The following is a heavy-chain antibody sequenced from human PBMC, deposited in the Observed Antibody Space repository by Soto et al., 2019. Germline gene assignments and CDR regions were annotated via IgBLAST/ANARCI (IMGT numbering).Heavy chain of an antibody. CDR1: GGSISSYY. Sequence: KPSETLSLTCTVSGGSISSYYWSWIRQPPGKGLEWIGYIYYSGSTNYNPSLKSRVTISVDTSKNQFSLKLSSVTAADTAVYYCARHGYCSSTSCVSVYYYGMDVWGQGTTVTVSS. V-gene: IGHV4-59*01. CDR3: ARHGYCSSTSCVSVYYYGMDV. D-gene: IGHD2-2*03. CDR2: IYYSGST. J-gene: IGHJ6*02.